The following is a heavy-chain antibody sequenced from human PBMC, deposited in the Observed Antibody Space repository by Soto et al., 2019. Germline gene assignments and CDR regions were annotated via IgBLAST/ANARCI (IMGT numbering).Heavy chain of an antibody. CDR2: ISDIGNT. CDR3: VRVSPASSLAGYTWFDP. CDR1: GASITSAGYY. D-gene: IGHD6-19*01. J-gene: IGHJ5*02. V-gene: IGHV4-31*02. Sequence: QVHLQESGPGLVKPSQTLSLTCSVSGASITSAGYYWSWIRQHPGKGLEWIGHISDIGNTYYKLALKSRINISVDTSKTHFSMKLSSGTAADTAACHCVRVSPASSLAGYTWFDPWGKGTLVTVTS.